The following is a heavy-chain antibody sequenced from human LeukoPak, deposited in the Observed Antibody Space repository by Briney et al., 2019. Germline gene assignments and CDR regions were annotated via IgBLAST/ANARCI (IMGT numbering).Heavy chain of an antibody. CDR2: IYDSGST. CDR1: GGSISSHY. V-gene: IGHV4-59*11. J-gene: IGHJ4*02. D-gene: IGHD5-18*01. Sequence: SETLSLTCTVSGGSISSHYWSWIRQPPGKGLEWIGYIYDSGSTNYNSSLKSRVTISVDTSRNQFSLKLSSVTAADTAVYYCARVLRGYSYGAFDCWGQGTLVTVSS. CDR3: ARVLRGYSYGAFDC.